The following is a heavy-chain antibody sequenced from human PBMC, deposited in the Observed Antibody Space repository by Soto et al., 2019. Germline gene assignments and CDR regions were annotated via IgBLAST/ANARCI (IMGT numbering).Heavy chain of an antibody. CDR2: IVVGSGNT. CDR3: AADLGQALHGFDL. V-gene: IGHV1-58*02. D-gene: IGHD3-10*01. CDR1: GLTFSSSA. J-gene: IGHJ3*01. Sequence: QMQLVQSGPEVKKPGTSVKVSCKASGLTFSSSAMQWVRQARGQRPEWIGWIVVGSGNTDYAQKFQERVTITRDMSTSTAYMGLSSLRSEDTAVYYCAADLGQALHGFDLWGQGTMVTVSS.